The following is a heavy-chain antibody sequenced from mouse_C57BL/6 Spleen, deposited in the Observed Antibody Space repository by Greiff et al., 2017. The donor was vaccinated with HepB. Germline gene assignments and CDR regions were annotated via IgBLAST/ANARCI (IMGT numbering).Heavy chain of an antibody. D-gene: IGHD1-1*01. V-gene: IGHV1-72*01. Sequence: VQLQQPGAELVKPGASVKLSCKASGYTFTSYWMHWVKQRPGRGLEWIGRIDPNSGGTKYNEKFKSKATLTVDKPSSTAYMQLSSLTSEDSAVYYCASVRFITTVVAEYYFDYWGQGTTLTVSS. CDR2: IDPNSGGT. CDR3: ASVRFITTVVAEYYFDY. J-gene: IGHJ2*01. CDR1: GYTFTSYW.